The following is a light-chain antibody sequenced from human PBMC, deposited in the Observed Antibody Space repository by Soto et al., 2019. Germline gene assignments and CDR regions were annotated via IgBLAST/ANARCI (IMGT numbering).Light chain of an antibody. CDR1: QSVSSY. CDR3: QQRSNWPLT. Sequence: EILLTQSPATLSLSPGERATLSCRASQSVSSYLAWFQQKAGQAPRLLIYDASNRATGIPARFSGSGSGTDFTLTISSLEPEDFAIYFCQQRSNWPLTFGPGTKVDIK. CDR2: DAS. J-gene: IGKJ3*01. V-gene: IGKV3-11*01.